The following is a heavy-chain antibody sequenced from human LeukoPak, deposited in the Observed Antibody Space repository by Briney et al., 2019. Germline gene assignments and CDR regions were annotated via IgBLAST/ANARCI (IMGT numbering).Heavy chain of an antibody. V-gene: IGHV4-34*01. CDR1: GGSFSGYY. J-gene: IGHJ4*02. CDR2: FSHSGST. Sequence: SETLSLTCAVYGGSFSGYYWSWIRQPPGKGLEWIGEFSHSGSTNYNPSLKSRVTISVDTFRSQFSLKLSSVTAADTAVYYCARTSVKYYYGSGSYYIGDRQPRFDYWGQGTLVTVSS. D-gene: IGHD3-10*01. CDR3: ARTSVKYYYGSGSYYIGDRQPRFDY.